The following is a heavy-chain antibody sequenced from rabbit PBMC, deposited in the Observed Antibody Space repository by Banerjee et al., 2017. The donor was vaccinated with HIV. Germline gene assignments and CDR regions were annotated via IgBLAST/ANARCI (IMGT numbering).Heavy chain of an antibody. Sequence: QQQLVESGGGLVQPGGSLTLTCKASGFDFSTSGMCWVRQAPGKGPEWIACIYFGDGSTYYASWVNGRFTITRSTSLSTVTLQMTSLTAVDTATYFCARDLAGVIGWNFNLWGQGTLVTVS. D-gene: IGHD4-1*01. V-gene: IGHV1S47*01. CDR2: IYFGDGST. J-gene: IGHJ4*01. CDR3: ARDLAGVIGWNFNL. CDR1: GFDFSTSG.